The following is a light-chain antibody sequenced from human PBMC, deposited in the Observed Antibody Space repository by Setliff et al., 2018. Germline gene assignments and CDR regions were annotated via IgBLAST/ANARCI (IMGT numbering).Light chain of an antibody. CDR3: SSYTSSSTPYV. J-gene: IGLJ1*01. V-gene: IGLV2-14*03. Sequence: QSALTQPASVSGSLGQSITISCTGTSNDVGGYNYVSWYKQHPGEAPQLMIYAVTKRPSGVSNRFSGSKSGNTASLTISGLQAEDEADYYCSSYTSSSTPYVFGTGTKGTVL. CDR2: AVT. CDR1: SNDVGGYNY.